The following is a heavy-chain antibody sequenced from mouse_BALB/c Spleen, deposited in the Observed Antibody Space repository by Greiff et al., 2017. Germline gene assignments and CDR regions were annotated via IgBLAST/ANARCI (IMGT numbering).Heavy chain of an antibody. D-gene: IGHD2-3*01. CDR1: GFTFSSYT. CDR3: TRDRNGDGYYGAY. Sequence: EVKVVESGGGLVKPGGSLKLSCAASGFTFSSYTMSWVRQTPEKRLEWVATISSGGSYTYYPDSVKGRFTISRDNAKNTLYLQMSSLKSEDTAMYYCTRDRNGDGYYGAYWGQGTLVTVSA. CDR2: ISSGGSYT. J-gene: IGHJ3*01. V-gene: IGHV5-6-4*01.